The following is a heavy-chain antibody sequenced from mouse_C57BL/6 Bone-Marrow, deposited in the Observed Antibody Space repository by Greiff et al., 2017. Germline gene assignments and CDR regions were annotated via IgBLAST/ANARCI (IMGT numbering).Heavy chain of an antibody. V-gene: IGHV5-16*01. CDR2: INYDGSST. D-gene: IGHD4-1*01. Sequence: EVKVVESEGGLVQPGSSMKLSCTASGFTFSDYYMAWVRQVPEKGLEWVANINYDGSSTYYLDSLKSRFIISRDNAKNILDLQMSSLKSEDTATYYCARADWDDYFDYWGQGTTLTVSS. CDR3: ARADWDDYFDY. J-gene: IGHJ2*01. CDR1: GFTFSDYY.